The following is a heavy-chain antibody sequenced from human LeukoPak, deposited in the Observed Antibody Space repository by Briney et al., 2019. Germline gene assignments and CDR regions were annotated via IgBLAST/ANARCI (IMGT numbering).Heavy chain of an antibody. D-gene: IGHD3-9*01. V-gene: IGHV3-23*01. CDR2: IRESGGRT. CDR1: GVTFSSYA. Sequence: PGGSLRLSCAASGVTFSSYALAWVRQAPGKGLEWVSSIRESGGRTYYADSVKGRFTISRDNSKNTLYLQMSSLRAEDTAVYYCAKEGVLRYFDFDYWGQGTLVTVPS. J-gene: IGHJ4*02. CDR3: AKEGVLRYFDFDY.